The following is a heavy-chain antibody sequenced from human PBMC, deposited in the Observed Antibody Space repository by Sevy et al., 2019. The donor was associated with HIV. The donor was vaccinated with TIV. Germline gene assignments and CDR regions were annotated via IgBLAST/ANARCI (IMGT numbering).Heavy chain of an antibody. CDR3: ARDSGSYADYYYYGMDV. D-gene: IGHD1-26*01. V-gene: IGHV1-18*01. CDR1: GYTFTTYA. Sequence: ASVKVSCKASGYTFTTYAISWVRQAPGQGLEWMGWISAYNGNTNYAQKLQGRVTMTTDTSTSTAYMELRSLRSDDTAVYYCARDSGSYADYYYYGMDVWGQGTTVTVSS. J-gene: IGHJ6*02. CDR2: ISAYNGNT.